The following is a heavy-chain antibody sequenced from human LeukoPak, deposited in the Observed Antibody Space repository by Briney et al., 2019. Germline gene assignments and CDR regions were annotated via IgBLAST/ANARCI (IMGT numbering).Heavy chain of an antibody. J-gene: IGHJ6*02. V-gene: IGHV1-46*01. CDR2: INPSGGST. Sequence: GASVKVSCKASGYTFTSYYMHWVRQAPGQGLEWMGIINPSGGSTSYAQKFQGRVTITADESTSTAYMELSSLRSEDTAVYYCARDKRVVITRPYYYYGMDVWGQGTTVTVSS. D-gene: IGHD3-22*01. CDR3: ARDKRVVITRPYYYYGMDV. CDR1: GYTFTSYY.